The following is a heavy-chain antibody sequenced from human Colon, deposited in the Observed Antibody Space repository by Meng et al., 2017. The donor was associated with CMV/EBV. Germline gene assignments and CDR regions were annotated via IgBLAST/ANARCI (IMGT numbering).Heavy chain of an antibody. J-gene: IGHJ4*02. CDR3: LRGTKAWNGVDY. CDR1: GFMFRDDW. Sequence: VGSGFMFRDDWIHGVRQARGKGLVWVARINNNGIDTNYAGSVEGRFTLSRNNAKNTVYVQMNSLRADDMAVYNCLRGTKAWNGVDYWGQGTLVTVSS. D-gene: IGHD1-1*01. V-gene: IGHV3-74*01. CDR2: INNNGIDT.